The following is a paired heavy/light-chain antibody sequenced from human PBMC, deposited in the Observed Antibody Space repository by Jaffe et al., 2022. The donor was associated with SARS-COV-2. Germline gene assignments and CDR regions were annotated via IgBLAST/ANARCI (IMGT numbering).Heavy chain of an antibody. CDR2: IIPIFGTA. V-gene: IGHV1-69*01. J-gene: IGHJ6*03. D-gene: IGHD6-13*01. CDR3: ARESSRLNLKRKSGYSRYYYYYMDV. Sequence: QVQLVQSGAEVKKPGSSVKVSCKASGGTFSSYAISWVRQAPGQGLEWMGGIIPIFGTANYAQKFQGRVTITADESTSTAYMELSSLRSEDTAVYYCARESSRLNLKRKSGYSRYYYYYMDVWGKGTTVTVSS. CDR1: GGTFSSYA.
Light chain of an antibody. CDR2: SNN. J-gene: IGLJ3*02. Sequence: QSVLTQPPSASGTPGQRVTISCSGSSSNIGSNTVNWYQQLPGTAPKLLIYSNNQRPSGVPDRFSGSKSGTSASLAISGLQSEDEADYYCAAWDDSLNGSWVFGGGTKLTVL. CDR3: AAWDDSLNGSWV. CDR1: SSNIGSNT. V-gene: IGLV1-44*01.